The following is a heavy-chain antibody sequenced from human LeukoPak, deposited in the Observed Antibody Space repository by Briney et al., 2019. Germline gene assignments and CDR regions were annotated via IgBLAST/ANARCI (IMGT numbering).Heavy chain of an antibody. J-gene: IGHJ4*02. CDR3: AKARDVGSGSRALDY. Sequence: SGSSLRLSCAASGFTFSSYTMHWVRQAPGNGLEWVAVMSHDGSTKYYADSVKGRFTISRDNSETTLYLQMNSLRAEDTAVYYCAKARDVGSGSRALDYWGQGSLVTISS. CDR2: MSHDGSTK. CDR1: GFTFSSYT. V-gene: IGHV3-30-3*01. D-gene: IGHD3-10*01.